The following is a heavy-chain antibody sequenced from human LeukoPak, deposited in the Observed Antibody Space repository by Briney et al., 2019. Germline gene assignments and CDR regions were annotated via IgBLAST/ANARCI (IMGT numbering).Heavy chain of an antibody. V-gene: IGHV4-34*01. Sequence: SETLSLTCAVYGGSLSGYYWSWIRQPPGKGLEWIGEINHSGSTNYNPSLKSRVTISVDTSKNQFSLKLSSVTAADTAVYYRARARGWLGHWFDPWGQGTLVTVSS. CDR1: GGSLSGYY. CDR3: ARARGWLGHWFDP. J-gene: IGHJ5*02. D-gene: IGHD6-19*01. CDR2: INHSGST.